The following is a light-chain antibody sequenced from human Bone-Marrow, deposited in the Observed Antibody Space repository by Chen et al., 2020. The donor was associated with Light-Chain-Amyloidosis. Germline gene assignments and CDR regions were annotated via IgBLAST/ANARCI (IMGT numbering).Light chain of an antibody. CDR1: NSNIGINY. CDR2: ENN. V-gene: IGLV1-51*02. Sequence: QSVLTQPPSVSAAPGQKVTISCSGSNSNIGINYVSWYQQLPGTSPKLLIYENNQLPSECPDRFARSTSGTSSTLGISGLQTGDEADYYCASWDSSLTVWMFGGGTKLTVL. CDR3: ASWDSSLTVWM. J-gene: IGLJ3*02.